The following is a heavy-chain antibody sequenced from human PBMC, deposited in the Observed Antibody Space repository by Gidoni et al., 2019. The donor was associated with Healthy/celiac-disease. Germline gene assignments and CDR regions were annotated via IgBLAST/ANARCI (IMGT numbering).Heavy chain of an antibody. Sequence: EVQLVESGGGLVKPGGSLRLSCAAPGFTFSNAWMSWVRQAPGKGLGWVGRIKSKTDGGTTDYAAPVKGRFTISRDDSKNTLYLQMNSLKTEDTAVYYCTTDEEAYSYGYGVRCFDYWGQGTLVTVSS. CDR2: IKSKTDGGTT. J-gene: IGHJ4*02. D-gene: IGHD5-18*01. CDR1: GFTFSNAW. CDR3: TTDEEAYSYGYGVRCFDY. V-gene: IGHV3-15*01.